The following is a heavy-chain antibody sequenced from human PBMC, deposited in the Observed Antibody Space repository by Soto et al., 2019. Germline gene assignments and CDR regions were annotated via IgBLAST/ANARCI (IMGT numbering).Heavy chain of an antibody. V-gene: IGHV1-18*01. CDR1: GYSFGTSG. Sequence: QVQLVQSGTEVKKPGSSMKVSCKASGYSFGTSGISWVRQAPGRGLEWMGWISAYNGNTNYEQKLQDRVTMTTDTSTNTAYLELRSVRSDDTAVYYCARAGQYYDSSGYANWGQGTLVTVSS. CDR2: ISAYNGNT. D-gene: IGHD3-22*01. J-gene: IGHJ4*02. CDR3: ARAGQYYDSSGYAN.